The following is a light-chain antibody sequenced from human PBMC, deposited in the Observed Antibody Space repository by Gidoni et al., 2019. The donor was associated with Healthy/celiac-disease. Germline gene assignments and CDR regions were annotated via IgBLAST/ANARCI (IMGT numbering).Light chain of an antibody. CDR1: QRISSY. CDR3: QQGYNTPPT. Sequence: DIQMTQSPSSLSASVGDRVTITCRASQRISSYLNLYQQKPGKAPKLLIFFAASLQSGGPSRFSGSGSGTDFTLTISSLQPEDVATYYCQQGYNTPPTFGQGTKVEIK. CDR2: FAA. V-gene: IGKV1-39*01. J-gene: IGKJ1*01.